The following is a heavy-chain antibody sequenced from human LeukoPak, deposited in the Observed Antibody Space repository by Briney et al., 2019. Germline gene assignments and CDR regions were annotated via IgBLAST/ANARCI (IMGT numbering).Heavy chain of an antibody. CDR1: GFTFSSYS. V-gene: IGHV3-21*04. D-gene: IGHD2-2*01. J-gene: IGHJ4*02. CDR2: ISSSSSYI. CDR3: AKLPYCSSTSCIDY. Sequence: GGSLRLSCAASGFTFSSYSMNWVRQAPGKGLEWVSSISSSSSYIYYADSVKGRFTISRDNAKNSLYLQMNSLRAEDTAVYYCAKLPYCSSTSCIDYWGQGTLVTVSS.